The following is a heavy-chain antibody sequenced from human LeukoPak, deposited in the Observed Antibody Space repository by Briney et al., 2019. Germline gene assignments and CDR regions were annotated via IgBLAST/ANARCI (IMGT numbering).Heavy chain of an antibody. V-gene: IGHV5-51*01. CDR1: GYTFTSYW. CDR3: ARRDHYYASGSYYSFDY. Sequence: PGESLKISCKGSGYTFTSYWIGWVRQMPGKGLEWMGIIYPGDSDTRYSPSFQGQVTISADKSISTAYLQWSSLKASDTAMYYCARRDHYYASGSYYSFDYWGQGTLVTASS. CDR2: IYPGDSDT. D-gene: IGHD3-10*01. J-gene: IGHJ4*02.